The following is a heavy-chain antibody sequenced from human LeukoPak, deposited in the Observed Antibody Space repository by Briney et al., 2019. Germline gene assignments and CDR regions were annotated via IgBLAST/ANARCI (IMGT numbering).Heavy chain of an antibody. Sequence: ASVKVSCKASGYTFTSNHMHWVRQAPGQGLEWVGVITASGHYTRYAQNFQGRVTMTRDTSTSTVHMELSSLRSEDTALYFCARDGTNYTFDIWGQGTMVTVSS. J-gene: IGHJ3*02. CDR3: ARDGTNYTFDI. CDR1: GYTFTSNH. V-gene: IGHV1-46*01. CDR2: ITASGHYT. D-gene: IGHD2-8*01.